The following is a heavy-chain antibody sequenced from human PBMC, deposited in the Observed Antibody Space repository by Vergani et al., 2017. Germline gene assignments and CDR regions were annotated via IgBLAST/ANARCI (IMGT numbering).Heavy chain of an antibody. V-gene: IGHV3-64*04. J-gene: IGHJ4*02. CDR3: AQILDYYDSSGSSDY. CDR2: ISSNGGST. D-gene: IGHD3-22*01. Sequence: VQLVESGGGLVQPGGSLRLSCSASGFTFSSYAMHWVRQAPGKGLEYVSAISSNGGSTYYADSVKGRFTISRDNAKNSLYLQMNSLRAEDTAVYYCAQILDYYDSSGSSDYWGQGTLVTVSS. CDR1: GFTFSSYA.